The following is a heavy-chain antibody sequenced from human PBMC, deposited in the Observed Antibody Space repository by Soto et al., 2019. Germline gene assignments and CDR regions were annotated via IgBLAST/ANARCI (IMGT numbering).Heavy chain of an antibody. CDR2: ITGSGGGT. J-gene: IGHJ3*01. D-gene: IGHD4-17*01. CDR1: EFTFSAYA. CDR3: TRDPNGDYVGAFDF. Sequence: ELQVLESGGGLAQPGGSLRLSCATSEFTFSAYAMTWVRQAPGEGLEWVSSITGSGGGTSYADSVKGRFSISRHNSKNTLDLRMDRLRVEDTAVYYCTRDPNGDYVGAFDFWGQGILVTVSS. V-gene: IGHV3-23*01.